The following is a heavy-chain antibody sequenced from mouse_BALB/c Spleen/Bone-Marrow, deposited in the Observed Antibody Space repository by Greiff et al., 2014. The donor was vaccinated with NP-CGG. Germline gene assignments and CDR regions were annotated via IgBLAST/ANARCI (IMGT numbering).Heavy chain of an antibody. CDR1: GFDFSGFW. CDR3: ARLGYYGGFAY. CDR2: INPDSSTI. J-gene: IGHJ3*01. D-gene: IGHD2-3*01. Sequence: EVKLVESGGGLVQPGRSLKISCAASGFDFSGFWMGWVRLAPGKGLEWIGEINPDSSTINYTPSLKDRSIISRDNAKNTLYLQMSKVRSEDTALYYCARLGYYGGFAYWGQGTLVTVSA. V-gene: IGHV4-1*02.